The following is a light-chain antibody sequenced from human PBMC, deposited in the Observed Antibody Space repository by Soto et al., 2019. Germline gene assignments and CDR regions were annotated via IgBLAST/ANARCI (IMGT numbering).Light chain of an antibody. Sequence: QSVLTQPASVSGSPGQSITISCTGTRTDVGGYNFVSWYQQHPGKAPKLIIYEVSNRPSGVSNRFSGSKSDNTASLTISGLQAVDEADYYCCSYVSSKTYVFGTGTKVTVL. CDR1: RTDVGGYNF. J-gene: IGLJ1*01. CDR2: EVS. CDR3: CSYVSSKTYV. V-gene: IGLV2-14*01.